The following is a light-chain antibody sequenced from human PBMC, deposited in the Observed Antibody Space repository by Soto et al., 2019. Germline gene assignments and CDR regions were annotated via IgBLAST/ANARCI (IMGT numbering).Light chain of an antibody. CDR3: QQSYSTSRT. V-gene: IGKV1-39*01. J-gene: IGKJ1*01. CDR2: AAS. Sequence: DIQMTQSPSSLSASVGDRVNITCRASQSISSYLNWYQQKPGKAPKLLIYAASSLQSGVPSRFSGSGSGTDFTLTISSLQPEDFATYYCQQSYSTSRTCDQGTKVEIK. CDR1: QSISSY.